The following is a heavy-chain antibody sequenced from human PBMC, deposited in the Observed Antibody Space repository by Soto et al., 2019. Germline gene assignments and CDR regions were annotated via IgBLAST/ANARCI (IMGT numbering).Heavy chain of an antibody. CDR2: IYYSGIT. Sequence: PSEALSLTCTVYGGSIGTYYWSWIRQPPGKGLEWIGDIYYSGITNYNPSLKSRVTISLIASKNQFSLKLSSVTAADTAVYYCARGPSFTIFGVVRWFDPWGQGTLVTVSS. CDR3: ARGPSFTIFGVVRWFDP. J-gene: IGHJ5*02. V-gene: IGHV4-59*01. D-gene: IGHD3-3*01. CDR1: GGSIGTYY.